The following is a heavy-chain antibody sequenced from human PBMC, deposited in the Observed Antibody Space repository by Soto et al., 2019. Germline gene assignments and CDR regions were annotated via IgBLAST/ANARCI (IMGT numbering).Heavy chain of an antibody. D-gene: IGHD1-26*01. J-gene: IGHJ4*02. CDR2: IWYDGSNK. Sequence: QVQLVESGGGVVQPGRSLRLSCAASGFTFGRYGMHWVRQAPGKGLEWVAVIWYDGSNKYYADSVKGRFTISRDNSKNTLYLQMNSLRAEDTAVYYCARETYSGSYSSYWGQGTLVTVSS. V-gene: IGHV3-33*01. CDR3: ARETYSGSYSSY. CDR1: GFTFGRYG.